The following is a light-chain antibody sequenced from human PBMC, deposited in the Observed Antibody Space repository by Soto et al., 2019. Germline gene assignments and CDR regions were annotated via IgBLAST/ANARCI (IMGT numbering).Light chain of an antibody. V-gene: IGLV2-14*03. Sequence: QSVLTQPASVSGSPGQAITISCSGTSSDVGAFNYVSWYQQHPGKAPKLMIYDVSNRPSGVSNRFSGSKSGNTASLTISGLRAEAEADYYCNSYTSNNTYVFGTGTKLTVL. CDR1: SSDVGAFNY. J-gene: IGLJ1*01. CDR3: NSYTSNNTYV. CDR2: DVS.